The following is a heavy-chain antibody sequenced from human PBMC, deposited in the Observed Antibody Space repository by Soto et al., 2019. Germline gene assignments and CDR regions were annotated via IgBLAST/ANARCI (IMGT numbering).Heavy chain of an antibody. D-gene: IGHD6-13*01. CDR2: INAGNGNT. CDR1: GYTFTSYA. CDR3: AKESHSWPYNWFDP. J-gene: IGHJ5*02. V-gene: IGHV1-3*01. Sequence: ASVKVSCKASGYTFTSYAMHWVRQAPGQRLEWMGWINAGNGNTNYAQKFQGRVTITADESTSTAYMELSSLRAEDTAVYYCAKESHSWPYNWFDPWGQGTLVTVSS.